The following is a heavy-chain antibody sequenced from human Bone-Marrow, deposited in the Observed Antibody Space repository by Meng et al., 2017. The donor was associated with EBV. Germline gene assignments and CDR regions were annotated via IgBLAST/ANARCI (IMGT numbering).Heavy chain of an antibody. CDR1: GGSVSSGSYY. CDR2: IYYSGST. D-gene: IGHD2-21*01. J-gene: IGHJ5*02. CDR3: ARGSIVGVNWFDP. Sequence: QVHVQESGPGLVKPSETLSLTCTVSGGSVSSGSYYWSWIRQPPGKGLEWIGYIYYSGSTNYNPSLKSRVTISVDTSKNQFSLKLSSVTAADTAVYYCARGSIVGVNWFDPWGQGTLVTVSS. V-gene: IGHV4-61*01.